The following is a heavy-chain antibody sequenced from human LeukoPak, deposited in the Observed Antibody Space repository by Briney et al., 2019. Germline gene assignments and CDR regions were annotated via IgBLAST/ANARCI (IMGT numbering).Heavy chain of an antibody. CDR1: GGSIRSYY. Sequence: TASETLSLTCTVSGGSIRSYYWSWIRQPPGKGLEWIGYIYYSGSTNYNPSLKSRVTISVDTSKNQFSLKLSSVTAADTAVYYCARTDTYGSGSWDFDYWGQGTLVTVSS. V-gene: IGHV4-59*08. D-gene: IGHD3-10*01. CDR2: IYYSGST. J-gene: IGHJ4*02. CDR3: ARTDTYGSGSWDFDY.